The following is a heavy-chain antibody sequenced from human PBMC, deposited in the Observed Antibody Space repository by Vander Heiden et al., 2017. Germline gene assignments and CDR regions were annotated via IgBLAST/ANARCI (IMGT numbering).Heavy chain of an antibody. CDR3: ARGGGGYCSGGSCSNVWDWFDP. CDR2: ISYDGSNK. Sequence: QVQLVESGGGVVPPGRSLRLSGAASGFTFSSYAMHWVGQAPGKGLEWVAVISYDGSNKYYADSVKGRFTISRDNSKNTLYLQMNSLRAEDTAVYYCARGGGGYCSGGSCSNVWDWFDPWGQGTLVTVSS. J-gene: IGHJ5*02. CDR1: GFTFSSYA. V-gene: IGHV3-30-3*01. D-gene: IGHD2-15*01.